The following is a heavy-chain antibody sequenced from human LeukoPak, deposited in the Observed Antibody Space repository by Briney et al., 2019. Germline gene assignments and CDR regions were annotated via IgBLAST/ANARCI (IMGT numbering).Heavy chain of an antibody. CDR1: GFTFSSYW. Sequence: GGSLRLSCAASGFTFSSYWMHWVRQAPGKGLVWVSRIRADGSSTSYADSVKGRFTISRDNAKNMLYPQMNSLGAEDTAVYYCARDRVGEIGAWFSEPWGQGTLVTVSS. CDR2: IRADGSST. V-gene: IGHV3-74*01. CDR3: ARDRVGEIGAWFSEP. D-gene: IGHD3-10*01. J-gene: IGHJ5*02.